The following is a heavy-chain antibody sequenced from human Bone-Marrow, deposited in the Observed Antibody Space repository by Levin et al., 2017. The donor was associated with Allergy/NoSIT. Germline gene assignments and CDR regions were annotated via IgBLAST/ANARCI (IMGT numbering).Heavy chain of an antibody. CDR1: GFIFSDYY. CDR3: ARIRPQTRSPYYYYGMDV. V-gene: IGHV3-11*01. Sequence: GESLKISCAASGFIFSDYYMAWIRQAPGKGLEWVSYISTSGSLIFYADSVKGRFTISRDNAENSLSLQMNSLRAEDTAVYFCARIRPQTRSPYYYYGMDVWGQGTTVTVSS. CDR2: ISTSGSLI. J-gene: IGHJ6*02.